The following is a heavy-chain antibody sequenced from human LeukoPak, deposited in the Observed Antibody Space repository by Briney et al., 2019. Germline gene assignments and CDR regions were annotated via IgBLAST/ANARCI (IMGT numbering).Heavy chain of an antibody. CDR2: ISAYNGNT. Sequence: GASVKVSCKASGFTFTSSAVQWVRQARGQRLEWMGWISAYNGNTNYAQKLQGRVTMTTDTSTSTAYMELRSLRSDDTAVYYCARDGSVSSGYPNYWGQGTLVTVSS. J-gene: IGHJ4*02. CDR1: GFTFTSSA. V-gene: IGHV1-18*01. D-gene: IGHD3-22*01. CDR3: ARDGSVSSGYPNY.